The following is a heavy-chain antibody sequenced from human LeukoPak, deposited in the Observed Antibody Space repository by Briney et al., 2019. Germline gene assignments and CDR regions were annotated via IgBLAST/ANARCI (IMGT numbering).Heavy chain of an antibody. Sequence: PSVTLSLTCTVSGGSISSHYWSWIRQPPGKGLEWIGYIYYSGSTNYNPSLKSRVTISVDTSKNQFSLKLSSVTAADTAVYYCATHSYDGSGYYYYYYMDVWGKGTTVTVSS. CDR1: GGSISSHY. J-gene: IGHJ6*03. CDR2: IYYSGST. D-gene: IGHD3-22*01. V-gene: IGHV4-59*11. CDR3: ATHSYDGSGYYYYYYMDV.